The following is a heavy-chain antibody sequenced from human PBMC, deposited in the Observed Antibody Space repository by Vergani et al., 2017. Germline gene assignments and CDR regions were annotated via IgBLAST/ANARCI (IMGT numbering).Heavy chain of an antibody. CDR3: ARFPTYCGGXCFGTVYYYYYMDV. CDR1: GYTFTSYD. Sequence: QVQLVQSGAEVKKPGASVKVSCKASGYTFTSYDINWVRQATGQGLEWMGWMNPNSGNTGYAQKFQGRVTMTRNTSISTAYMELSSLRSEDTAVYYCARFPTYCGGXCFGTVYYYYYMDVWGKGTTVTVSS. CDR2: MNPNSGNT. D-gene: IGHD2-21*01. V-gene: IGHV1-8*01. J-gene: IGHJ6*03.